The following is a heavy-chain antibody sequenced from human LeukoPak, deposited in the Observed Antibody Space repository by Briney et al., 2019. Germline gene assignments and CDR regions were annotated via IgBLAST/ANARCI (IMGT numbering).Heavy chain of an antibody. D-gene: IGHD2-2*01. CDR2: ISGSGGST. CDR1: GFTFSSYA. CDR3: AKVHCSSTSCYYYYGMDV. J-gene: IGHJ6*02. Sequence: GSLRLSCAASGFTFSSYAMSWVRQAPGKGLEWVSAISGSGGSTYYADSVKGRFTISRDNSKNTLYLQMNSLRAEDTAVYYCAKVHCSSTSCYYYYGMDVWGQGTTVTVSS. V-gene: IGHV3-23*01.